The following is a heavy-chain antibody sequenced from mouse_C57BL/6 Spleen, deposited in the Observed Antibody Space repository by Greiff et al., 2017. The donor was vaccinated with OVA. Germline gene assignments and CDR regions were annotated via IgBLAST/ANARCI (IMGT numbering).Heavy chain of an antibody. CDR3: AKENDRYRAWFAY. CDR2: INPSNGGT. CDR1: GYTFTSYW. J-gene: IGHJ3*01. D-gene: IGHD2-3*01. Sequence: QVQLQQPGTELVKPGASVKLSCKASGYTFTSYWMHWVKQRPGQGLEWIGNINPSNGGTSYYEKFKSKATLTVDKSSRTAYMPLSSLTSADSAVYYCAKENDRYRAWFAYWGQRTLVTVSA. V-gene: IGHV1-53*01.